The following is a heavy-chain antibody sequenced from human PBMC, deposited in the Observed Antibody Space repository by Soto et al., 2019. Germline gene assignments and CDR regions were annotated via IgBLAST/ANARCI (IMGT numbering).Heavy chain of an antibody. CDR3: TTGVVVVAATPIWYYYGMDV. CDR1: GFTFSNAW. Sequence: GGSLRLSCAASGFTFSNAWMNWVRQAPGKGLEWVGRIKSKTDGGTTDYAAPVKGRFTISRDDSKNTLYLQMNSLKTEDTAVYYCTTGVVVVAATPIWYYYGMDVWGQGTTVTVSS. V-gene: IGHV3-15*07. J-gene: IGHJ6*02. CDR2: IKSKTDGGTT. D-gene: IGHD2-15*01.